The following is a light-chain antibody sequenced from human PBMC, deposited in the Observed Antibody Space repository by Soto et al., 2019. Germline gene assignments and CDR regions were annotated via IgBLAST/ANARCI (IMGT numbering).Light chain of an antibody. Sequence: EIVMTQSPATLSVSPGERATLSCRASQSVSSNLAWYQQKPGQAPRLLIYDASTRATGIPARFSGSGSGTEFTLTISSLKSEDFAVYYCQQYNNWPIFTFGPGTKVDIK. J-gene: IGKJ3*01. CDR2: DAS. V-gene: IGKV3-15*01. CDR1: QSVSSN. CDR3: QQYNNWPIFT.